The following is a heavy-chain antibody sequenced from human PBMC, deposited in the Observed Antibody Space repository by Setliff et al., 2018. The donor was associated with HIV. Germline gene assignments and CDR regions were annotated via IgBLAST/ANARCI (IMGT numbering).Heavy chain of an antibody. D-gene: IGHD3-22*01. CDR1: GYTFTSYG. Sequence: ASVKVSCKASGYTFTSYGISWVRQAPGQGLEWMGWISAYNGNTNYAQKLQGRVTMTTDTSTSTAYMELRSLRSDDTAVYYCARTPLRITMIVVVLGVDIWGQGTMVTVSS. V-gene: IGHV1-18*01. CDR2: ISAYNGNT. CDR3: ARTPLRITMIVVVLGVDI. J-gene: IGHJ3*02.